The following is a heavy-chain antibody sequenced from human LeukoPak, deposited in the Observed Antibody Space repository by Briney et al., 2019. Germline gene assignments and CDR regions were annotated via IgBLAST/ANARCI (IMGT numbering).Heavy chain of an antibody. D-gene: IGHD3-9*01. Sequence: GGSLRLSCAASGFTFSSYAMSWVRQAPGKGLEWVSAISGSGGSTYYAGSVKGRFTISRDNSKNTLYLQMNSLRAEDTAVYYCAKDFSWILTGANWFDPWGQGTLVTVSS. CDR2: ISGSGGST. CDR3: AKDFSWILTGANWFDP. J-gene: IGHJ5*02. V-gene: IGHV3-23*01. CDR1: GFTFSSYA.